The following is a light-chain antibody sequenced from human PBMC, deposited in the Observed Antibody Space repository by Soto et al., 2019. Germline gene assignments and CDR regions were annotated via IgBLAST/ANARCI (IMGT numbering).Light chain of an antibody. CDR3: CSYVGSSTWV. CDR1: SSDVGTYNV. CDR2: EVT. V-gene: IGLV2-23*02. Sequence: QSALTQPASVSGSPGQSITISCTGTSSDVGTYNVVSWYQQHPGKVPKLMIYEVTKRPSGVSNRFSGSKSGNTASLTISGLQAEDEAEYYCCSYVGSSTWVFGGGTQLTVL. J-gene: IGLJ3*02.